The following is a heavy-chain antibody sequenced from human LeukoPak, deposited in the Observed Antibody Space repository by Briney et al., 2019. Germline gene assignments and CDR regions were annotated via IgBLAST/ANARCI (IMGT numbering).Heavy chain of an antibody. V-gene: IGHV4-34*01. CDR1: GGSFSGYY. J-gene: IGHJ6*03. Sequence: PSETLSLTCAVYGGSFSGYYWSWLRQPPGKGLEWIGEINHSGSTNYNPSLKSRVTMSVDTSKNQFSLKLSSVTAADTAVYYCARVGSSSWIYYYMDVWGKGTTVTVSS. CDR3: ARVGSSSWIYYYMDV. D-gene: IGHD6-13*01. CDR2: INHSGST.